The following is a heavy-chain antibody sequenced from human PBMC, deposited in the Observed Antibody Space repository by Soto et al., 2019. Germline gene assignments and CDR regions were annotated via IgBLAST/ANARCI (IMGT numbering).Heavy chain of an antibody. CDR1: GGSISSRDW. CDR3: ARDYMVRGVMRCFDP. D-gene: IGHD3-10*01. CDR2: IYHSGST. J-gene: IGHJ5*02. Sequence: QVQLQESGPGLVKPSGTLSLTCAVSGGSISSRDWWSWVRQPPGKGLEWIGEIYHSGSTNYNPSLKSRVTISVDKSKNQFSLKLSSVTAADTAVYYCARDYMVRGVMRCFDPRGQGTLVNVSS. V-gene: IGHV4-4*02.